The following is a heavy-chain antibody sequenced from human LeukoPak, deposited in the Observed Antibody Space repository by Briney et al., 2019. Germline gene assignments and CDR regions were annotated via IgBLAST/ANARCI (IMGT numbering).Heavy chain of an antibody. CDR2: INHSGST. D-gene: IGHD3-22*01. V-gene: IGHV4-34*01. CDR1: GGSFSGYY. CDR3: ARGRGKWLLRYYFDY. Sequence: SETLSLTCAVYGGSFSGYYWSWIRQPPGKGLEWMWEINHSGSTNYNPSLKSRVTISVDTSKNQFSLKLSSVTAADTAVYCRARGRGKWLLRYYFDYWGQGTLVTVSS. J-gene: IGHJ4*02.